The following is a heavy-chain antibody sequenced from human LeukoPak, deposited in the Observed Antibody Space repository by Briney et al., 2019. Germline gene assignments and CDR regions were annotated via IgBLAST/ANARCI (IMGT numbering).Heavy chain of an antibody. V-gene: IGHV4-30-4*01. CDR3: ARETAEWELPRLYYFDY. CDR1: GGPISSGDYY. J-gene: IGHJ4*02. D-gene: IGHD1-26*01. CDR2: IYYSGST. Sequence: SETLSLTCTVSGGPISSGDYYWSWIRQPPGKGLEWIGYIYYSGSTYYNPSLKSRVTISVDTSKNQFSLKLSSVTTADTAVYYCARETAEWELPRLYYFDYWGQGTLVTVSS.